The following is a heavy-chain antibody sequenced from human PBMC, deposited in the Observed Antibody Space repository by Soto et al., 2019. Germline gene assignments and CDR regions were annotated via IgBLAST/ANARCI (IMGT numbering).Heavy chain of an antibody. J-gene: IGHJ6*02. CDR2: ISAYNGNT. Sequence: QVQLVQSGAEVKKPGASVKVSCKASGYTFTTYGISWVRQAPGQGLEWMGWISAYNGNTNYAQKPQCRVTITKEPSTSTAYMELRSLKSDDTSVYYYARDWAQQWLVRYFYYGMDVWGQGTTVTVSS. CDR3: ARDWAQQWLVRYFYYGMDV. V-gene: IGHV1-18*01. CDR1: GYTFTTYG. D-gene: IGHD6-19*01.